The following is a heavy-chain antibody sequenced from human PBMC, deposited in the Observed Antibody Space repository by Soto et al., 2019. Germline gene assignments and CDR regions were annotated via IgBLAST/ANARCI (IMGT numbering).Heavy chain of an antibody. CDR1: GFTFSSYA. D-gene: IGHD4-17*01. CDR2: ISGSGGST. CDR3: AKDLGGRLRSIRRQYNWFDP. V-gene: IGHV3-23*01. J-gene: IGHJ5*02. Sequence: GGSLRLSCVASGFTFSSYAMSWVRQAPGKGLEWVSAISGSGGSTYYADSVKGRFTISRDNSKNTLYLQMNSLRAEDTAVYYCAKDLGGRLRSIRRQYNWFDPWGQGTLVTVSS.